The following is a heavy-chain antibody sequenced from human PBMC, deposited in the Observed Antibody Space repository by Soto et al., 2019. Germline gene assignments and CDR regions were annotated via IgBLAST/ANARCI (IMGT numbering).Heavy chain of an antibody. CDR2: ISGSDGKT. CDR3: ARWIYLDY. D-gene: IGHD5-12*01. Sequence: DVQLWESGGGLVQPGGSLRLSCVASGFSFGSYALSWVRQAPGKGLEWVSTISGSDGKTFYADAVKGRFSISRDTSQNTLYLQMNSLRADDTASYYCARWIYLDYWCQGTRVTVSS. J-gene: IGHJ4*02. V-gene: IGHV3-23*01. CDR1: GFSFGSYA.